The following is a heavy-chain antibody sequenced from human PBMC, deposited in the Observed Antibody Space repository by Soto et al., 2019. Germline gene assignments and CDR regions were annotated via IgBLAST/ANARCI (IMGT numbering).Heavy chain of an antibody. CDR1: GFSLSTSAVG. CDR2: IYGDDDK. J-gene: IGHJ4*02. Sequence: QITLKESGPTLVKPTQTLTLTCTFSGFSLSTSAVGVGWIRQPPGKALEWLTVIYGDDDKRSSPSLRSRLTLTKDTSKNQVVLTTTNMDPVDTATYYCAHRHRDSAGLFDYWGQGTLVTVSS. V-gene: IGHV2-5*02. CDR3: AHRHRDSAGLFDY.